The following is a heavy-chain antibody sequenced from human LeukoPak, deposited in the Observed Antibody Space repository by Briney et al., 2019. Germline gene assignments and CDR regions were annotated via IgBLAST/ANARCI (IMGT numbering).Heavy chain of an antibody. Sequence: GGSLRLSCAASGFTFSSYAMHWVRQAPGKGLEYVSAISSNGGSTYYANSVKGRFTISRDNSKNTLYLQMGSLRAEDMAVYYCXXXTAKXQYYYXXGXYYPDYWGQGTLVTVSS. CDR3: XXXTAKXQYYYXXGXYYPDY. J-gene: IGHJ4*02. CDR1: GFTFSSYA. D-gene: IGHD3-10*01. CDR2: ISSNGGST. V-gene: IGHV3-64*01.